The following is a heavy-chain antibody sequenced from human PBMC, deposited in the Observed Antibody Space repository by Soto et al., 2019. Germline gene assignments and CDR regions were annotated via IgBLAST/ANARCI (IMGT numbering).Heavy chain of an antibody. Sequence: QVQLQQWGAGLLKPSETLSLTCAVYGGSFSGYYWSWIRQPPGKGLEWIGEINHSGSTNYNPSLKSRVTISVDTSKNQFSLKLSSVTAADTAVYYCARAGIVVVVAAPNWFDPWGQGTLVTVSS. CDR1: GGSFSGYY. CDR3: ARAGIVVVVAAPNWFDP. CDR2: INHSGST. J-gene: IGHJ5*02. V-gene: IGHV4-34*01. D-gene: IGHD2-15*01.